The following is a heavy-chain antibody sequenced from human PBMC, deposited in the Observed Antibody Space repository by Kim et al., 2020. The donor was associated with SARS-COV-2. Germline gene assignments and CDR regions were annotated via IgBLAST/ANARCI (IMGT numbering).Heavy chain of an antibody. CDR1: GFTFSNFA. V-gene: IGHV3-23*01. Sequence: GGSLRLSCAASGFTFSNFAVNWVHQAPGKGLEWVSVSGSSGGTFYADSVKGRFTISRDNSKNTLDLQMNSVRAEDTAVYYCARMISGRYFDYWGQGTLVT. CDR3: ARMISGRYFDY. J-gene: IGHJ4*02. D-gene: IGHD3-16*01. CDR2: SGSSGGT.